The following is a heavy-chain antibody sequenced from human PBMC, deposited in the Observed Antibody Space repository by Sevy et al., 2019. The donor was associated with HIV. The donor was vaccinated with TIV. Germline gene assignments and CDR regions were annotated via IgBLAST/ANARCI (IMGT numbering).Heavy chain of an antibody. D-gene: IGHD3-10*01. Sequence: GGSLRLSCAASGFTFSSYWMSWVRQAPGKGLEWVANIKQDGSEKYYVDSVKGRFTISKDNAKNSLDLQMNSLRAEDTAVYYCAREILGHYYGSGSYETPPQDYWGQGTLVTVSS. CDR1: GFTFSSYW. CDR3: AREILGHYYGSGSYETPPQDY. CDR2: IKQDGSEK. V-gene: IGHV3-7*01. J-gene: IGHJ4*02.